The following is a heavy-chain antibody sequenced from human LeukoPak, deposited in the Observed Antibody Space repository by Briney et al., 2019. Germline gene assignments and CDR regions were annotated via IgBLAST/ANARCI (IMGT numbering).Heavy chain of an antibody. CDR1: GGSISSSY. CDR3: ASKLYGDARTFDY. D-gene: IGHD4-17*01. V-gene: IGHV4-59*12. J-gene: IGHJ4*02. CDR2: IYYTGST. Sequence: SETLSLTCTVSGGSISSSYWSWIRQPPGKGLEWIGYIYYTGSTTYNPSLKSRVTISVDKSKNQFSLKLSSVTAADTAVYYCASKLYGDARTFDYWGQGTLVTVSS.